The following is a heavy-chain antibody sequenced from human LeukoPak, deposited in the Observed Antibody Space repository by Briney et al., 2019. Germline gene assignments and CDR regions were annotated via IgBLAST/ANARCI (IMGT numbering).Heavy chain of an antibody. V-gene: IGHV3-7*01. D-gene: IGHD3-3*01. J-gene: IGHJ4*02. CDR1: GFTFSHYW. CDR2: IKEDGSEK. Sequence: GGSLRLSCAGSGFTFSHYWMSWLRQAPGKGLEWVANIKEDGSEKYYVDSVKGRFTISRDNSKNTLYLQMNSLRAEDTAVYYCAKGRGVLEWLLCDYWGQGTLVTVSS. CDR3: AKGRGVLEWLLCDY.